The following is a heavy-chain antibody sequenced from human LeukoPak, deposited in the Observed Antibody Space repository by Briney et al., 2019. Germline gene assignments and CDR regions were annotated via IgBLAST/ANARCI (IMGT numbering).Heavy chain of an antibody. J-gene: IGHJ6*03. D-gene: IGHD6-19*01. V-gene: IGHV1-69*06. Sequence: ASVKVSCKASGGTFSSYAISWVRQAPGQGLEWMGGIIPIFGTANCAQKFQGRVTITADKSTSTAYMELSSLRSEDTAVYYCARDRYSGWYGWGDYYYYMDVWGKGTTVTVSS. CDR1: GGTFSSYA. CDR2: IIPIFGTA. CDR3: ARDRYSGWYGWGDYYYYMDV.